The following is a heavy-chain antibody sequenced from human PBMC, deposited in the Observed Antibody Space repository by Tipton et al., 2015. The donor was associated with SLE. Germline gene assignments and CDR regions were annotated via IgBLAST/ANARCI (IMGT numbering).Heavy chain of an antibody. CDR2: IYYSGST. V-gene: IGHV4-34*11. D-gene: IGHD6-19*01. CDR1: GGSFSAYY. CDR3: ARVPQWLAGDGAFDI. J-gene: IGHJ3*02. Sequence: TLSLTCAVYGGSFSAYYWGWIRQPPGKGLEWIGYIYYSGSTNYNPSLKSRVTISVDTSKNQFSLKLSSVTAADTAVYYCARVPQWLAGDGAFDIRGQGTMVTVSS.